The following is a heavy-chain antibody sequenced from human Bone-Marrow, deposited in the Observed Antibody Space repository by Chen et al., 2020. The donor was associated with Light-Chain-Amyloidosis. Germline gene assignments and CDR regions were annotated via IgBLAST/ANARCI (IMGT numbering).Heavy chain of an antibody. CDR1: GYTFPNYW. Sequence: EVQLAQSGPEVKKPGESLKISWKGSGYTFPNYWIGWVRQMPGKGLEWMGVIYPDDSDARYSPSFECQVTISADQSLTTASLQWRSLMASDTALYYCARRRDGSNLHYWGQATLLT. CDR2: IYPDDSDA. D-gene: IGHD5-12*01. J-gene: IGHJ4*02. CDR3: ARRRDGSNLHY. V-gene: IGHV5-51*01.